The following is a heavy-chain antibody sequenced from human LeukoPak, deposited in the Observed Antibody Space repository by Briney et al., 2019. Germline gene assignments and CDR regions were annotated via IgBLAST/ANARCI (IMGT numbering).Heavy chain of an antibody. Sequence: GGSLRLPCAASGFTFSSYGMHWVRQAPGKGLEWVAVIWYDGSNKYYADSVKGRFTISRDNSKNTLYLQMNSLRAEDTAVYYCARDRQWLVRAYHYYGMDVWGQGTTVTVSS. D-gene: IGHD6-19*01. CDR3: ARDRQWLVRAYHYYGMDV. V-gene: IGHV3-33*01. J-gene: IGHJ6*02. CDR2: IWYDGSNK. CDR1: GFTFSSYG.